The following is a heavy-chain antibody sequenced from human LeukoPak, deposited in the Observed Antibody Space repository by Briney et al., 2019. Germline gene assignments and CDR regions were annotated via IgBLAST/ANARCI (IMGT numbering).Heavy chain of an antibody. Sequence: GGSLRLSCAASGFTFSSYWMSWVRQAPGKGLEWVANIKPDGSEKYCVGSVKGRFTVSRDNAKNSLYLQMNSLRAEDTAVYYCARGDFDDYGDYVDAFEFWGQGTMVTVSA. CDR3: ARGDFDDYGDYVDAFEF. CDR2: IKPDGSEK. CDR1: GFTFSSYW. J-gene: IGHJ3*01. D-gene: IGHD4-17*01. V-gene: IGHV3-7*01.